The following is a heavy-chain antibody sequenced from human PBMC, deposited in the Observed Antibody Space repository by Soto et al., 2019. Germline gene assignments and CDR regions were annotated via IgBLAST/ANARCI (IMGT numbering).Heavy chain of an antibody. J-gene: IGHJ4*02. CDR1: GSTFSSYS. CDR2: ITGGSTI. Sequence: GGSLRLSCAASGSTFSSYSMNWVRQAPGKGLECVSYITGGSTIYYADSVKGRFTVSRDNAENSLYLQMNSLRDEDTAVYYCARGPNTAVAGRFDYWGQGTLVTVS. CDR3: ARGPNTAVAGRFDY. D-gene: IGHD6-19*01. V-gene: IGHV3-48*02.